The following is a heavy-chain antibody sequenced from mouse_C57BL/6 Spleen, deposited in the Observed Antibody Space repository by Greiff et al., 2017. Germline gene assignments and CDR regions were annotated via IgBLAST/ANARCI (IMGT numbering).Heavy chain of an antibody. V-gene: IGHV1-80*01. CDR3: ARGDSSYWYFDV. CDR2: IYPGDGDT. Sequence: QVHVKQSGAELVKPGASVKISCKASGYAFRSYWMNWVKQRPGKGLEWIGQIYPGDGDTNYNGKFKGKATLTADKSSSTAYMQLSSLTSEDSAVYFCARGDSSYWYFDVWGTGTTVTVSS. D-gene: IGHD1-1*01. CDR1: GYAFRSYW. J-gene: IGHJ1*03.